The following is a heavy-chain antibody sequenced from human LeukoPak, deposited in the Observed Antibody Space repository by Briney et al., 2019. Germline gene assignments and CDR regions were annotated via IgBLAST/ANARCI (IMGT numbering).Heavy chain of an antibody. Sequence: ASVKVSFTVSGSTFAELSMHWVRQAPGKGLEWMGGFDPEDGQATYAQKFRGRVTVTEDTSTDTAYMDLSSLRSEDTAVYYCATVSSYTYDNGGFYFDFWGQGTLVTVSS. V-gene: IGHV1-24*01. D-gene: IGHD3-22*01. CDR1: GSTFAELS. CDR2: FDPEDGQA. CDR3: ATVSSYTYDNGGFYFDF. J-gene: IGHJ4*02.